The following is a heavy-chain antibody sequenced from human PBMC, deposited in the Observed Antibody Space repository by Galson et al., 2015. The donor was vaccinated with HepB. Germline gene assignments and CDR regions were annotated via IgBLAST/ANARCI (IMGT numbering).Heavy chain of an antibody. Sequence: SLRLSCAASGFPFSSYNMNWVRQAPGKGLEWVSSISSTSNHIYYADSVKGRFSISRDNAKNSLYLQMNSLRVEDTAVYYCARDRPTAIAAAASFLHWGQGSLVTVSS. CDR1: GFPFSSYN. CDR2: ISSTSNHI. CDR3: ARDRPTAIAAAASFLH. V-gene: IGHV3-21*01. J-gene: IGHJ1*01. D-gene: IGHD6-25*01.